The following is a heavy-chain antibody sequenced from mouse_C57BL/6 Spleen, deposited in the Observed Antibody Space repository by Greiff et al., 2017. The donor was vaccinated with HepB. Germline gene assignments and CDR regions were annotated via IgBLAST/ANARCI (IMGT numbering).Heavy chain of an antibody. J-gene: IGHJ3*01. D-gene: IGHD1-1*01. V-gene: IGHV5-4*03. CDR1: GFTFSSYA. Sequence: DVMLVESGGGLVKPGGSLKLSCAASGFTFSSYAMSWVRQTPEKRLEWVATISDGGSYTYYPDNVKGRFTISRDNAKNNLYLQMSHLKSEDTAMYYCARAPYYYGSSYETWFAYWGQGTLVTVSA. CDR3: ARAPYYYGSSYETWFAY. CDR2: ISDGGSYT.